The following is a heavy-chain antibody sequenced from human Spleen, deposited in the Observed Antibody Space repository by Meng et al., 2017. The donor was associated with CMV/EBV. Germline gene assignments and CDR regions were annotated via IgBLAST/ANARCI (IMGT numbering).Heavy chain of an antibody. V-gene: IGHV3-48*04. J-gene: IGHJ6*02. Sequence: GESLKISCAASGFNFNIYSMNWVRQAPGKGLEWVSHIIGGTTYSMYYADSVKGRFTISRDNAKNTLYLQMNSLRAEDTAVYYCAKVGRITGTSPPHDGSSYYYYYGMDVWGQGTTVTVSS. D-gene: IGHD1-7*01. CDR2: IIGGTTYSM. CDR1: GFNFNIYS. CDR3: AKVGRITGTSPPHDGSSYYYYYGMDV.